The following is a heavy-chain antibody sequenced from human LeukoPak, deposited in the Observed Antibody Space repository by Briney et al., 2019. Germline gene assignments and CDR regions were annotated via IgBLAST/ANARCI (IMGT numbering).Heavy chain of an antibody. D-gene: IGHD6-19*01. CDR2: ISYDESNI. CDR3: AREVSSGWFDY. Sequence: GRSLRLPCAASGFTFTTYNIHWVRQAPGKGLEWVAVISYDESNIYYADSVKGRFTISRDNSKNTLYLQMNSLRVEDTAVYCCAREVSSGWFDYWGQGTLVTISS. V-gene: IGHV3-30-3*01. CDR1: GFTFTTYN. J-gene: IGHJ4*02.